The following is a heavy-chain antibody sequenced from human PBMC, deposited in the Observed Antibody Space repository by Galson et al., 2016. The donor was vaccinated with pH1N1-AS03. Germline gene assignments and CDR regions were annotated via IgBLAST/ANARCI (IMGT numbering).Heavy chain of an antibody. D-gene: IGHD2-21*02. Sequence: SLRLSCAASGFTFKSYWMSWVRQAPGKGLEWVANINQDENEKYCVDSVKGRFTISRDNAKNSLYLEMNSLRAEDTALYYCARESTGTDHIVVVTGRYGYYYMDVWGKGTTVTVSS. V-gene: IGHV3-7*03. CDR2: INQDENEK. CDR1: GFTFKSYW. CDR3: ARESTGTDHIVVVTGRYGYYYMDV. J-gene: IGHJ6*03.